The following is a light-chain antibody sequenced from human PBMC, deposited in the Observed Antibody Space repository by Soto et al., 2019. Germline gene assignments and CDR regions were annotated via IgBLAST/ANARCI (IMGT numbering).Light chain of an antibody. J-gene: IGLJ1*01. Sequence: QAVVTQEPSLTVSPGWTVTRTCASSPGTVPSGHYPSWFQQKPGQAPRTLIYDTSNKHSWTPARFSGSLLGGKAALTLLGAQPEDEAEYYCLRFYSGVQVFGAGTKLPVL. CDR2: DTS. V-gene: IGLV7-46*02. CDR1: PGTVPSGHY. CDR3: LRFYSGVQV.